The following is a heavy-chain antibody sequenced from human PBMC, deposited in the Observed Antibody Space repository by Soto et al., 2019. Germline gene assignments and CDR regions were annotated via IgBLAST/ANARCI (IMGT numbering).Heavy chain of an antibody. Sequence: QVQLVESGGGVVQPGRSLRLSCAASGFTFSSYAMHWVRQAPGKGLEWVAVISYDGSNKYYADSVKGRFTISRDNSKNTLYLQMNSLRAEDTAVYYCASSPQIGYYWHAFDIWGQGTMVTVSS. CDR1: GFTFSSYA. CDR3: ASSPQIGYYWHAFDI. CDR2: ISYDGSNK. D-gene: IGHD3-22*01. J-gene: IGHJ3*02. V-gene: IGHV3-30-3*01.